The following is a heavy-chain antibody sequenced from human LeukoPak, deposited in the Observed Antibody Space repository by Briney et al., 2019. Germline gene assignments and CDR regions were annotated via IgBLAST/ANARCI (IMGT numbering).Heavy chain of an antibody. V-gene: IGHV1-18*01. CDR3: ARGPSTVATRQDF. J-gene: IGHJ4*02. CDR2: ISANNGHT. Sequence: ASLKVSCKTSGYTFTNYGINWARQAPGQGLEWMGWISANNGHTNYAQKFQGRVTMTTDTSTTTAYMELRGLRSDDTAMYYCARGPSTVATRQDFWGQGTLVTVSS. CDR1: GYTFTNYG. D-gene: IGHD6-6*01.